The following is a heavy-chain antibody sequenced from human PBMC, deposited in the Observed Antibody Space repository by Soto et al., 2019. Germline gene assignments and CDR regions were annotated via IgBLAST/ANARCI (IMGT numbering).Heavy chain of an antibody. V-gene: IGHV1-69*13. Sequence: SVKVSCKASGGTFSSYAISWVRQAPGQGLEWMGGIIPIFGTANYAQKFQGRATITADESTSTAYMELSSLRSEDTAVYYCARSRTQWLVQGFDYWGQGTLVSVSS. CDR3: ARSRTQWLVQGFDY. CDR2: IIPIFGTA. CDR1: GGTFSSYA. J-gene: IGHJ4*02. D-gene: IGHD6-19*01.